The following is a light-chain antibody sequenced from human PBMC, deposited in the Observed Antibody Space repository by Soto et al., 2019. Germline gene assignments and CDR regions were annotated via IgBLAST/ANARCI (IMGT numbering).Light chain of an antibody. J-gene: IGKJ5*01. CDR2: GAT. Sequence: IVLTQSPGTLSVSPGGRATLSCRASQSVGSNLAWYRQIPGQAPRLLIYGATTRATGIPTRFSGSRSGTEFTLTISSLQSEDFALYYCQQYDKWPPIFGQGTRLEMK. CDR3: QQYDKWPPI. V-gene: IGKV3-15*01. CDR1: QSVGSN.